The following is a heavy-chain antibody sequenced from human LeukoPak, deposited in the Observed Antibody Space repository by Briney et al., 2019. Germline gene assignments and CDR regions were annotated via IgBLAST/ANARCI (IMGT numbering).Heavy chain of an antibody. CDR2: ISGSGGST. Sequence: PGGSLRLSCAASGFTFSSYAMSWVRQAPGKGLEWVSAISGSGGSTYYADSVKGRFTISRDNSKNTLYLQMNSLRAEDTAVYYCAKVEPSLPYDSSGCYSNWGQGTLVTVSS. CDR1: GFTFSSYA. V-gene: IGHV3-23*01. J-gene: IGHJ4*02. CDR3: AKVEPSLPYDSSGCYSN. D-gene: IGHD3-22*01.